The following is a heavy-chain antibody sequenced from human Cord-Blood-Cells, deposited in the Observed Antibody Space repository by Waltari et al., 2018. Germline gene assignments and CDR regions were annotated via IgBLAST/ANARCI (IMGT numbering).Heavy chain of an antibody. J-gene: IGHJ3*02. V-gene: IGHV1-2*02. CDR2: INPNSGGT. CDR1: GYTFTGYY. Sequence: QVQLVQSGAEVKKPGASVKASCRASGYTFTGYYMHWVRQAPGQGLEWMGWINPNSGGTNYAQKFQGRVTMTRDTSISTAYMELSRLRSDDTAVYYCARYRSKKYSSAFDIWGQGTMVTVSS. D-gene: IGHD6-6*01. CDR3: ARYRSKKYSSAFDI.